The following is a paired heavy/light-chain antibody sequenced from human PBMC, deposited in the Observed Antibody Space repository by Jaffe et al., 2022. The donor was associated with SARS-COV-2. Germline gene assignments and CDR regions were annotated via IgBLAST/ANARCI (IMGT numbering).Heavy chain of an antibody. Sequence: QVQLVQSGAEVVKPGASVNVSCKAFGYTFTGYFIHWIRQAPGQGLEWMGWINPNSGGANYEQKFQGRVTMTRDTSISTAYMELSRLRSDDTAVYYCAREYCTGTTCFSFDYWGPGTLVTVSS. V-gene: IGHV1-2*02. D-gene: IGHD2-8*02. CDR3: AREYCTGTTCFSFDY. CDR1: GYTFTGYF. CDR2: INPNSGGA. J-gene: IGHJ4*02.
Light chain of an antibody. V-gene: IGLV2-14*01. CDR1: SSDIGGYNY. CDR3: SSYKNINTRV. J-gene: IGLJ1*01. Sequence: QSALTQPASVSGSPGQSITISCTGTSSDIGGYNYVSWYQQHPGKAPKLIISEVTNRPSGVPDRFSGSKSGNTASLTISGLQSEDAAHYYCSSYKNINTRVFGTGTNVIVL. CDR2: EVT.